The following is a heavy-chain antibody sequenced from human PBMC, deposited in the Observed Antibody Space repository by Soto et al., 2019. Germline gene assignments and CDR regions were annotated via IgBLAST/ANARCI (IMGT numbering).Heavy chain of an antibody. CDR2: IWYDGSNK. D-gene: IGHD4-17*01. CDR1: GFTFSSYG. J-gene: IGHJ4*02. V-gene: IGHV3-33*01. CDR3: ARVMVTTSPVDY. Sequence: VQLVESGGGVVQPGRSLRLSCAASGFTFSSYGMHWVRQAPGKGLEWVAVIWYDGSNKYYADSVKGRFTISRDNSKNTLYLQMNSLRAEDTAVYYCARVMVTTSPVDYWGQGTLVTVSS.